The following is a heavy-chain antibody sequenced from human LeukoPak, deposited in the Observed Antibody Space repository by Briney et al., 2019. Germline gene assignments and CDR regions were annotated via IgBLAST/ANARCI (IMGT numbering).Heavy chain of an antibody. CDR2: IYPGDSDT. Sequence: GESLKISCKGSGYSFTSYWIGWVRQMPGKGLEWMGIIYPGDSDTRYSPSFQSQVTISAENSISTAYLQWSSLKASDTAMYYCARLGDFWSGYPSFDYWGQGTLVTVSS. J-gene: IGHJ4*02. CDR1: GYSFTSYW. CDR3: ARLGDFWSGYPSFDY. D-gene: IGHD3-3*01. V-gene: IGHV5-51*01.